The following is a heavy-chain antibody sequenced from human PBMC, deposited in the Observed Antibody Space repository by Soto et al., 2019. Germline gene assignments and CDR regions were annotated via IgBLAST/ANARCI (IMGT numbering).Heavy chain of an antibody. V-gene: IGHV4-34*01. J-gene: IGHJ6*02. Sequence: SETLSLTCAVYGGSFSGYYWSWIRQPPGKGLEWIGEINHSGSTNYNPSLKSRVTISVDTSKNQFSLKLSSVTAADTAVYYCARVLGNSSSWYIYYYYGMDVWGQGTTVT. CDR3: ARVLGNSSSWYIYYYYGMDV. CDR2: INHSGST. D-gene: IGHD6-13*01. CDR1: GGSFSGYY.